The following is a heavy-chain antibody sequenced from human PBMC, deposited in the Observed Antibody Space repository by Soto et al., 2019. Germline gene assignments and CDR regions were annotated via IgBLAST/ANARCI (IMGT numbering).Heavy chain of an antibody. CDR3: ARKWGTDAFDI. V-gene: IGHV4-59*08. CDR2: IYNSGST. CDR1: GGSISSYY. Sequence: QVQLQESGPGLVKPSETLSLTCTVSGGSISSYYWSWIRQPPGKGLEWIGYIYNSGSTNYNPSLKTRVTISVDTSKIPFSRMLSSVTAAGPAVYYCARKWGTDAFDIWGQGTMGTVSS. D-gene: IGHD2-8*01. J-gene: IGHJ3*02.